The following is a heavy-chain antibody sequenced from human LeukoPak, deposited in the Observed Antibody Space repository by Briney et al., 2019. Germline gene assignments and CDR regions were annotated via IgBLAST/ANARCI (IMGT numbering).Heavy chain of an antibody. Sequence: GGSLRLSCAASGFTFSDYYVRWIRRAPGEGREWVSYISSSGSTIYYADSVKGRFTISRDNAKNSLYLQMNSLRAEDTAVYYCARDTAMAYYYYYMDVWGKGTTVAVSS. CDR1: GFTFSDYY. D-gene: IGHD5-18*01. V-gene: IGHV3-11*04. J-gene: IGHJ6*03. CDR3: ARDTAMAYYYYYMDV. CDR2: ISSSGSTI.